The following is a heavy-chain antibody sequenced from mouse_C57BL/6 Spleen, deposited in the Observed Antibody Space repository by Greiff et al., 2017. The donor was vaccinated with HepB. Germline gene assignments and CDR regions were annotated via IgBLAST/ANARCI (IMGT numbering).Heavy chain of an antibody. V-gene: IGHV5-4*01. CDR1: GFTFSSYA. J-gene: IGHJ1*03. D-gene: IGHD1-1*01. CDR3: ARGVTTVVAHWYFDV. CDR2: ISDGGSYT. Sequence: EVQLQESGGGLVKPGGSLKLSCAASGFTFSSYAMSWVRQTREKRLEWVATISDGGSYTYYPDNVKGRFTISRDNAKNNLYLQMSHLKSEDTAMYYCARGVTTVVAHWYFDVWGTGTTVTVSS.